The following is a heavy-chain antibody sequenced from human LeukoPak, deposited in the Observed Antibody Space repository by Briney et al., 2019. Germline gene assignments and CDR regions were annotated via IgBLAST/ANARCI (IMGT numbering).Heavy chain of an antibody. V-gene: IGHV6-1*01. CDR1: GDSVSTNSAA. J-gene: IGHJ5*01. D-gene: IGHD2-21*02. CDR3: ARGNRDFDS. Sequence: SQTLSVTCAISGDSVSTNSAAWNWIRQSPSRGFEWLGRTYYRSKWSHDYAPSVQSRITINPDTSKNQFSLHLNSVTPEDTAVYYCARGNRDFDSWGQGTLVTVSS. CDR2: TYYRSKWSH.